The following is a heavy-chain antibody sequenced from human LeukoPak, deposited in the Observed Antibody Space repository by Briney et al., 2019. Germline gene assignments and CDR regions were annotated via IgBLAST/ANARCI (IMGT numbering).Heavy chain of an antibody. V-gene: IGHV6-1*01. J-gene: IGHJ4*02. CDR1: GDSVSSNTAA. D-gene: IGHD3-10*01. CDR2: TYYRSKWYT. CDR3: AGGSGTYHDY. Sequence: SQTLSLTCAIPGDSVSSNTAAWNWIRQSPSRGLEWLGRTYYRSKWYTDYAVSVKSRITINPDTSKNQFSLQLDSVTPEDTAVYYCAGGSGTYHDYWGQGTLVTVSS.